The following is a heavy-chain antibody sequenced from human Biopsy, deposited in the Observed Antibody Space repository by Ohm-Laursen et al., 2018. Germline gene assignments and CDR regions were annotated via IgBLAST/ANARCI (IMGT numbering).Heavy chain of an antibody. CDR3: ALAAAQTVTHFDY. V-gene: IGHV3-23*01. Sequence: SLRLSCAVSRFTFSSYAMTWFRQAPGKGLEWVSTISGNSDIIYDTDSVKGRFTISRDNSKNTLYLQMNSLRADDTAVYYCALAAAQTVTHFDYWGQGTLVTVSS. J-gene: IGHJ4*02. CDR2: ISGNSDII. D-gene: IGHD4-17*01. CDR1: RFTFSSYA.